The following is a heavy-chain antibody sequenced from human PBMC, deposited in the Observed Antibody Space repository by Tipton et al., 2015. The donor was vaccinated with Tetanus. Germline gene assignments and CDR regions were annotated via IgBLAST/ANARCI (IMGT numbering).Heavy chain of an antibody. Sequence: SLRLSCVGSGFTFNDFAIHWVRQVSGKGLEWVSAVSGAGGSKVYAESVKGRFTISRDNANNSLYLQMSSLRPEDTALYYCARAVRGRDVFDVWGQGTVVTVSS. D-gene: IGHD3-10*01. CDR2: VSGAGGSK. CDR3: ARAVRGRDVFDV. V-gene: IGHV3-9*01. CDR1: GFTFNDFA. J-gene: IGHJ3*01.